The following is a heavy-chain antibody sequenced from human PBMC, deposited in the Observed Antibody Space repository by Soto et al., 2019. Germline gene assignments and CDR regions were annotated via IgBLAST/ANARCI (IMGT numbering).Heavy chain of an antibody. CDR2: IYKSTTT. J-gene: IGHJ5*01. Sequence: SETLSLTCSVSGDSISTVDYFWAWIRQPPGQALEYIGYIYKSTTTYYNPSFESRVAISLDTSKSQFSLTVTSVTAADTAVYFCARGRYCLTGRCFPNWFDSWGQGPLVT. D-gene: IGHD2-15*01. V-gene: IGHV4-30-4*01. CDR3: ARGRYCLTGRCFPNWFDS. CDR1: GDSISTVDYF.